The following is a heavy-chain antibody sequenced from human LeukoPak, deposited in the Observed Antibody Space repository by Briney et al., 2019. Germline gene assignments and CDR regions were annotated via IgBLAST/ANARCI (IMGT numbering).Heavy chain of an antibody. J-gene: IGHJ4*02. CDR3: ARDFRYHDSSGYYSFDY. CDR1: GFTFTTYG. D-gene: IGHD3-22*01. V-gene: IGHV3-48*02. Sequence: GGSLRLSCAASGFTFTTYGMNWLRQAPGKGLEWVSYLSGRSNSIYYAESVKGRFTISRDNAKNSLYLQMNSLRDEDTAVYYCARDFRYHDSSGYYSFDYWGQGTLVTVSS. CDR2: LSGRSNSI.